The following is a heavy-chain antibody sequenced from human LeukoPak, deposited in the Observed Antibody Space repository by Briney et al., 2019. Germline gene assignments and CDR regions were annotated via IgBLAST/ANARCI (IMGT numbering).Heavy chain of an antibody. CDR3: VRHRHYHFDY. V-gene: IGHV3-7*03. CDR2: VKLDGGEE. D-gene: IGHD3-10*01. CDR1: GFTLGDSW. Sequence: PGGSLRLSCVASGFTLGDSWMTWVRQAPEKGLEWVADVKLDGGEEYVDSVKGRFTIFRDNAKNSVYLQMNSLTAEDTAVYYCVRHRHYHFDYWGQGTLVTVSS. J-gene: IGHJ4*02.